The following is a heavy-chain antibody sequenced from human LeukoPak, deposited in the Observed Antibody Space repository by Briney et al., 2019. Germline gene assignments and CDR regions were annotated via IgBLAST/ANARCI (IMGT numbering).Heavy chain of an antibody. D-gene: IGHD3-3*01. CDR2: MNPNSGNT. CDR1: GYTFTSYD. J-gene: IGHJ6*02. V-gene: IGHV1-8*01. CDR3: ASYPPPYYDFWSGYYRDYGMDV. Sequence: ASVKVSCKASGYTFTSYDINWVRQATGQGLEWMGWMNPNSGNTGYAQKLQGRVTMTRNTSISTAYMELSSLRSEDTAVYYCASYPPPYYDFWSGYYRDYGMDVWGQGTTVTVSS.